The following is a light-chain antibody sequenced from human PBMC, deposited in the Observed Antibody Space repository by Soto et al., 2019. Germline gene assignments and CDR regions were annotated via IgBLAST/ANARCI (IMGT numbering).Light chain of an antibody. Sequence: EVVLTQSPGTLSLSPGERVTLSCRASQSVASSYLAWYQQKPGRAPRLLFYSASSRATGIPDRFSGSGSGTDFTLTINRLEPEDFAVYYCQDYGTSWTFGQGTKVDIK. CDR3: QDYGTSWT. V-gene: IGKV3-20*01. CDR1: QSVASSY. CDR2: SAS. J-gene: IGKJ1*01.